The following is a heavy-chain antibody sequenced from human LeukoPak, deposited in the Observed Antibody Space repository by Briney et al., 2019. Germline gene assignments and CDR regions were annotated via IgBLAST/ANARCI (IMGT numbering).Heavy chain of an antibody. CDR1: GFSFSSYN. D-gene: IGHD1-26*01. Sequence: GGSLRLSCAASGFSFSSYNMNWVRLTPGKGLEWVSSITSSSSYTFYADSVKGRFTISRDNAKNSLDLEMNSLRAEDTAVYYCARSPYSESYYGDAFDIWGQGTVVTVSS. CDR2: ITSSSSYT. V-gene: IGHV3-21*01. CDR3: ARSPYSESYYGDAFDI. J-gene: IGHJ3*02.